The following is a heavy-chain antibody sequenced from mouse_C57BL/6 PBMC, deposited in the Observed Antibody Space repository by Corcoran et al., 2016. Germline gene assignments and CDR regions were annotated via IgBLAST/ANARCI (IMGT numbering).Heavy chain of an antibody. D-gene: IGHD1-1*01. CDR3: ASHYYGSSYGYFDV. J-gene: IGHJ1*03. V-gene: IGHV1-19*01. Sequence: EVQLQQSGPVLVKPGASVKMSCKASGYTFTDYYMNWVKQSPGKSLEWIGVINPYNGGTSYNQKFKGKATLTVDKSSNTAYMELNSLTSEDSAVYYCASHYYGSSYGYFDVWGTGTTVTVSS. CDR2: INPYNGGT. CDR1: GYTFTDYY.